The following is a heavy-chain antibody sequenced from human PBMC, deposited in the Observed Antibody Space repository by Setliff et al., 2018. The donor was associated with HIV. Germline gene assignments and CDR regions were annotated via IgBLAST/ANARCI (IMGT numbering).Heavy chain of an antibody. Sequence: SETLSLTCTVSGGSINSTSYYWGWIRQPPGNGLEWIGYIYHTGYNNYIPSLKSRVTMSIDTSKNQFSLRLTSLTAADTAVYYCARGRMTWELPWAFDIWGQGTMVTVSS. D-gene: IGHD1-26*01. J-gene: IGHJ3*02. CDR3: ARGRMTWELPWAFDI. CDR1: GGSINSTSYY. V-gene: IGHV4-61*05. CDR2: IYHTGYN.